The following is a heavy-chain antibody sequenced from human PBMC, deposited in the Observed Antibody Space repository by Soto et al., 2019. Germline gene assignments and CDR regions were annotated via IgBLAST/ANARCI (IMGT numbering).Heavy chain of an antibody. Sequence: ASVKVSCKASGYTFTGYYMHWGRQAPGQGLEWMGWINPNSGGTNYAQKFQGRVTMTRDTSISTAYMELSRLRSDDTAVYYCARTRSYAGAGAKGFDPWGQGTLVTVSS. CDR2: INPNSGGT. D-gene: IGHD2-2*01. V-gene: IGHV1-2*02. J-gene: IGHJ5*02. CDR1: GYTFTGYY. CDR3: ARTRSYAGAGAKGFDP.